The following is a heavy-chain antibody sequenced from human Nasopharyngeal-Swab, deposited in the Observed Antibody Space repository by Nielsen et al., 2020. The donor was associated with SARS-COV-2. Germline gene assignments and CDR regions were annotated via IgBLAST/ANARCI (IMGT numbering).Heavy chain of an antibody. Sequence: ASVKVSCKASGFNGDYLHWLRQSPGQGLEWMGWISANSGGTTYAQKFQGRVAMTRDTSTSTVYIELSSLRSDDTAVYYCARGPYTSGWYGPVFYGLDVWGQGTTVTAP. CDR2: ISANSGGT. D-gene: IGHD6-19*01. V-gene: IGHV1-2*02. CDR3: ARGPYTSGWYGPVFYGLDV. J-gene: IGHJ6*02. CDR1: GFNGDY.